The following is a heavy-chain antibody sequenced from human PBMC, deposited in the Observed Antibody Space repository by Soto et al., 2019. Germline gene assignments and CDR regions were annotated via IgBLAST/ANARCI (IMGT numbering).Heavy chain of an antibody. CDR3: ARNMIXFXXTPTSSAGXXGMDV. CDR2: IDPSGSYT. J-gene: IGHJ6*01. Sequence: PGESLKISCQGSGYTFSNNWXXXVRQKPGKGLEWMGKIDPSGSYTDXXPSFQGHVSLSVDKSVSTXYLQWSSLKASXXXIYYCARNMIXFXXTPTSSAGXXGMDVXXXGTTVTVSS. V-gene: IGHV5-10-1*01. CDR1: GYTFSNNW. D-gene: IGHD3-10*01.